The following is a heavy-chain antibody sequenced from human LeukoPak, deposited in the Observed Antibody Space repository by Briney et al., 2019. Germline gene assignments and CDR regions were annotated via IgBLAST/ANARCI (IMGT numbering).Heavy chain of an antibody. CDR1: GGSFSGYY. CDR2: INHSGST. D-gene: IGHD5-12*01. J-gene: IGHJ4*02. Sequence: PSETLSLTCAVYGGSFSGYYWSWIRQPPGKGLEWIGEINHSGSTNYNPSLKSRVTISVDTSKNQFSPKLSSVTAADTAVYYCARGIVASYHFDYWGQGTLVTVSS. CDR3: ARGIVASYHFDY. V-gene: IGHV4-34*01.